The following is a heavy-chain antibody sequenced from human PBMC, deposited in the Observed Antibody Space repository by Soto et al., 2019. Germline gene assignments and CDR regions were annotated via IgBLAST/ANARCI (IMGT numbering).Heavy chain of an antibody. CDR2: TYYRSKWYS. D-gene: IGHD1-1*01. CDR1: GDSVSRNSGA. V-gene: IGHV6-1*01. Sequence: PSQTLSLTCAISGDSVSRNSGAWNWIRQSPSGGLQWLGRTYYRSKWYSEYAPSVKSRITINPDTAKNQFALQLKSVTPDDSGVYYCARGKWNDDGYYYGMDVWGQGLTLTVSS. CDR3: ARGKWNDDGYYYGMDV. J-gene: IGHJ6*01.